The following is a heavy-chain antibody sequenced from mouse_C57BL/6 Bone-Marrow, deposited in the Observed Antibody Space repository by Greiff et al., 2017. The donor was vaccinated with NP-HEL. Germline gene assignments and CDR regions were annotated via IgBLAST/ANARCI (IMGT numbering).Heavy chain of an antibody. D-gene: IGHD2-12*01. V-gene: IGHV1-64*01. CDR3: ARFSSNDHYAMDY. Sequence: QVQLQQPGAELVKPGASVKLSCKASGYTFTSYWMHWVKQRPGQGLEWIGMIHPNSGSTNYNEKFKSKATLTVDKSSSTAYMQLSSLTSEDSAVYYCARFSSNDHYAMDYWGQGTSVTVSS. J-gene: IGHJ4*01. CDR2: IHPNSGST. CDR1: GYTFTSYW.